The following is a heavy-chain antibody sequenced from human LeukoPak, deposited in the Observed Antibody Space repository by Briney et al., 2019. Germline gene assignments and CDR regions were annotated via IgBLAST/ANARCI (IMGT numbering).Heavy chain of an antibody. V-gene: IGHV3-23*01. J-gene: IGHJ1*01. CDR1: GFTFSSFA. CDR2: ISGGSTST. CDR3: AKNFAAGTEYFQH. D-gene: IGHD6-13*01. Sequence: GGSLRHSCVASGFTFSSFAMTWVRQAPGKGLEWVSAISGGSTSTYYTDSVKGRFTISRDNSKNTLFLQMNSLRAEDTAVYYCAKNFAAGTEYFQHWGQGTLVTVSS.